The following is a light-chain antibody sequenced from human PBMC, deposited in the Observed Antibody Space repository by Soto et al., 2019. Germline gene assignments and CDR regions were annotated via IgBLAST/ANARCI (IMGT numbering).Light chain of an antibody. J-gene: IGLJ1*01. Sequence: QSVLTQPPSTSGTPGQRVTISCSGSSSNIGSSYVFWFQHLPGTAPKLLMYNNNQRPPGVPDRVSASKSGTSASLAISGLRSEDEADYYCAAWDDRVSGYVFGTGTKVTVL. CDR1: SSNIGSSY. CDR3: AAWDDRVSGYV. CDR2: NNN. V-gene: IGLV1-47*02.